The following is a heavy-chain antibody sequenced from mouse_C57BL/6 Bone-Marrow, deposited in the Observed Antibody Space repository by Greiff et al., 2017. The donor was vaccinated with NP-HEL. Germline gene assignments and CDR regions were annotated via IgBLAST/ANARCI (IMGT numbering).Heavy chain of an antibody. CDR2: IYWDDDK. V-gene: IGHV8-12*01. D-gene: IGHD1-1*01. CDR3: ARRAFYYYGSSYFDY. CDR1: GFSLSTSGMG. J-gene: IGHJ2*01. Sequence: QVTLKECGPGILQSSQTLSLTCSFSGFSLSTSGMGVSWIRQPSGKGLEWLAHIYWDDDKRYNPSLKSRLTISKDTSRNQVFLKITSVDTADTATYYCARRAFYYYGSSYFDYWGQGTTLTVSS.